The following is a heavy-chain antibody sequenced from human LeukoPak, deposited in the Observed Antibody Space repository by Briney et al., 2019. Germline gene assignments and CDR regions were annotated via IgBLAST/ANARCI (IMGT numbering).Heavy chain of an antibody. D-gene: IGHD6-13*01. J-gene: IGHJ4*02. Sequence: SVKVSCKASGDTFSSYAISWVRQAPGQGLEWMGWIIPIFGTANYAQKFQGRVTITADKSTSTAYMELSSLRSEDTAVYYCARMLGASSWYSLDYWRQGTLVSVPS. CDR2: IIPIFGTA. CDR1: GDTFSSYA. CDR3: ARMLGASSWYSLDY. V-gene: IGHV1-69*06.